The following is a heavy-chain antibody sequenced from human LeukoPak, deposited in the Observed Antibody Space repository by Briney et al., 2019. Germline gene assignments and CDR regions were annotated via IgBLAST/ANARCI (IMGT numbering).Heavy chain of an antibody. J-gene: IGHJ6*03. Sequence: GGSLRLSCAASGFTFSSYGMHWVRQAPGKGLEWVAVIWYGGSNKYYADSVKGRFTISRDNSKNTLYLQMNSLRAEDTAVYYCAKQAHVGYYYYYMDVWAKGPRSPSP. V-gene: IGHV3-30*02. CDR1: GFTFSSYG. CDR2: IWYGGSNK. CDR3: AKQAHVGYYYYYMDV. D-gene: IGHD3-16*01.